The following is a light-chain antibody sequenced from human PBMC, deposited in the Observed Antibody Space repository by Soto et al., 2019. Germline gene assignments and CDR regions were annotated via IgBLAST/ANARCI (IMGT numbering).Light chain of an antibody. CDR2: ETS. CDR1: QSVNSNY. J-gene: IGKJ1*01. Sequence: EIVLAQCPGTLSLSPGERATLSCRASQSVNSNYLAWYQQKPGQAPRLLMYETSTRATGIPDRFSGSGSGTDFTLTISSLQPEDFATYYCLQDYNYPRTFGQGTKVDIK. V-gene: IGKV3D-7*01. CDR3: LQDYNYPRT.